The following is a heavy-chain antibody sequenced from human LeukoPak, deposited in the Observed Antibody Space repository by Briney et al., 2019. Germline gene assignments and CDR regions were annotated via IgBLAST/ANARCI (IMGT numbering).Heavy chain of an antibody. D-gene: IGHD5-12*01. CDR2: IYPEDSET. V-gene: IGHV5-51*01. CDR1: GYSFSSNW. CDR3: ARGLRGGGYGPFDY. J-gene: IGHJ4*02. Sequence: GESLKISCKGSGYSFSSNWIGWVRQMPGKGLEWMGIIYPEDSETRYSPSFQGQVTMSADKSISTAYLQWSSLKASDTAMYYCARGLRGGGYGPFDYWGQGTLVTVSS.